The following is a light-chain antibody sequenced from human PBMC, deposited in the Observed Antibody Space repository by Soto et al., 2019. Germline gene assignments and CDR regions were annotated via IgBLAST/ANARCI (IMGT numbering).Light chain of an antibody. CDR1: SSDVGAYNY. CDR3: SSYTSDSSYV. V-gene: IGLV2-14*01. J-gene: IGLJ1*01. Sequence: QSVLTQPASVSGSPGQSITISCTGTSSDVGAYNYVSWYQQHPGKAPKLMIYEVSYRPSGVSDRFSGSRSGNTASLTISGLQAEDESDYYCSSYTSDSSYVFGSGTKVTVL. CDR2: EVS.